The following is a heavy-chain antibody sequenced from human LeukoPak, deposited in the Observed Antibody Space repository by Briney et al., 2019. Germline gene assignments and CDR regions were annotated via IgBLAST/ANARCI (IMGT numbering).Heavy chain of an antibody. CDR3: ARQSGYDYVGMDV. CDR2: ISSTSSTI. Sequence: PGGSLRLSCAASGFTFSSYSMNWVRQAPGKGLEWVSHISSTSSTIYYADSVKGRFTISRDNAKNSLYLQMNSLRAEDTAVYYCARQSGYDYVGMDVWGQGTTVTVSS. J-gene: IGHJ6*02. V-gene: IGHV3-48*04. D-gene: IGHD5-12*01. CDR1: GFTFSSYS.